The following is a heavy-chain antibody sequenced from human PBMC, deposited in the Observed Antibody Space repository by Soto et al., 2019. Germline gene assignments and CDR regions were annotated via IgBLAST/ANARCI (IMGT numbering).Heavy chain of an antibody. D-gene: IGHD5-18*01. J-gene: IGHJ4*02. CDR1: GFTFSDYY. Sequence: QVQLVESGGDLVKPGGSLRLSCAASGFTFSDYYMSWIRQAPGKGLEWVSSITSSGSTTYYTDSVKGRFTISRDNAKNSLYLQMNSLRAEDTAVYYCARERYSYGPYYFDYWGQGTLVTGSS. V-gene: IGHV3-11*01. CDR2: ITSSGSTT. CDR3: ARERYSYGPYYFDY.